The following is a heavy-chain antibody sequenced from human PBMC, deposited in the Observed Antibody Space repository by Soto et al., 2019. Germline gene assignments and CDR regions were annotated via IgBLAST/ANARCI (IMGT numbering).Heavy chain of an antibody. J-gene: IGHJ6*02. CDR2: INHSGST. D-gene: IGHD6-6*01. V-gene: IGHV4-34*01. CDR1: GGSFSGYY. Sequence: PSETLSLTCAVYGGSFSGYYWGWIRQPPGKGLEWIGEINHSGSTNYNPSLKSRVTISVDTSKNQFSLKLSSVTAADTAVYYCARLAARLHYYYGMDVWGQGTTVTVSS. CDR3: ARLAARLHYYYGMDV.